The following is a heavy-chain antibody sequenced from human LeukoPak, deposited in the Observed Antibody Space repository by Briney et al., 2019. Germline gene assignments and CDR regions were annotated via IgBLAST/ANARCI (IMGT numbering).Heavy chain of an antibody. CDR2: ISGGDGST. CDR3: AKGDSGTYPYYFDY. J-gene: IGHJ4*02. CDR1: GFTVSSNY. Sequence: GGSLRLSCAASGFTVSSNYMSWVRQAPGKGLEWVSTISGGDGSTYYPDSVKGRFTISRDTSKNTLYLQMNSLRAEDTAVYYCAKGDSGTYPYYFDYWGQGTLVTVSS. D-gene: IGHD1-26*01. V-gene: IGHV3-23*01.